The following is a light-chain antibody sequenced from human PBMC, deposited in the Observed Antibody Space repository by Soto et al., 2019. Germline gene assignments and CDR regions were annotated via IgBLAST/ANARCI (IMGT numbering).Light chain of an antibody. J-gene: IGKJ1*01. Sequence: EIVLTQSPGTLSLSPGERATLSCRASQSINSIYFAWYQQKPGQAPRLLIYGVSSRATGIPDRFSGSGSGTDFTLTISRLEPEDFAVHYCQQYGSSGTFGQGTKVDIK. V-gene: IGKV3-20*01. CDR3: QQYGSSGT. CDR1: QSINSIY. CDR2: GVS.